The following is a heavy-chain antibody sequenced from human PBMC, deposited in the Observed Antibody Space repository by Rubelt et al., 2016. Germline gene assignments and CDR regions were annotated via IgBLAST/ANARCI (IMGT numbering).Heavy chain of an antibody. V-gene: IGHV3-30*01. J-gene: IGHJ4*02. CDR2: ISYDGSSK. CDR3: ARDTDYFDY. Sequence: VISYDGSSKYYADSVKGRFTISRDNSKNTLYLQMNSLRAEDTAVYYCARDTDYFDYWGQGTLVTVSS.